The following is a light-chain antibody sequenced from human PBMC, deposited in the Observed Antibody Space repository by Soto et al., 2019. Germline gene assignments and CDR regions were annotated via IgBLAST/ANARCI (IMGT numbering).Light chain of an antibody. CDR3: VLYMGSGTWV. Sequence: QTVVTQEPSFSVSPGGTVTLTCDLSSGSVSTTYYPSWYQQTPGQAPRTLIHNTNTRSSGVPDRFSGSILGNKAALTITGAQADDESDYYCVLYMGSGTWVFGGGTKLTVL. V-gene: IGLV8-61*01. J-gene: IGLJ3*02. CDR1: SGSVSTTYY. CDR2: NTN.